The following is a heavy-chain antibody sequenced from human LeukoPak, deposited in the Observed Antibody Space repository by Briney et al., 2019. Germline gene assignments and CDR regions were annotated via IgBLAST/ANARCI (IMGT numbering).Heavy chain of an antibody. Sequence: PGGSLRLSCAASGFTVSNNYMRWVRQAPGMGLEWVSLIYSGGATFYADAVKGRFTISRDGSKNTLYLQMNSLRAEDTAVYYCARDPPAVAANTYGWGQGTLVTVSS. CDR1: GFTVSNNY. CDR3: ARDPPAVAANTYG. CDR2: IYSGGAT. J-gene: IGHJ4*02. D-gene: IGHD6-6*01. V-gene: IGHV3-66*01.